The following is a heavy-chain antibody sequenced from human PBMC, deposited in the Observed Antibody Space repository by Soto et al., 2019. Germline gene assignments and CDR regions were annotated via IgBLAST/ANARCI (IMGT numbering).Heavy chain of an antibody. CDR1: GYTFTGYY. V-gene: IGHV1-2*04. CDR2: INPNSGGT. D-gene: IGHD6-13*01. Sequence: ASVKVSCKASGYTFTGYYMHWVRQAPGQGLEWMGWINPNSGGTNYAQKFQGWVTMTRDTSISTAYMELSRLRSDDTAVYYCARSRRKQQLALNYYYYYGMDVWGQGTTVTVSS. CDR3: ARSRRKQQLALNYYYYYGMDV. J-gene: IGHJ6*02.